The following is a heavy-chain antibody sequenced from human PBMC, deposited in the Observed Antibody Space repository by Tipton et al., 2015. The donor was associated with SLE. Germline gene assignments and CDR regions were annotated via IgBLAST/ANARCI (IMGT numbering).Heavy chain of an antibody. CDR2: IYYSGST. CDR1: GGSISSYY. V-gene: IGHV4-59*01. D-gene: IGHD3-10*01. CDR3: VRGVRYGSGSYEFDY. J-gene: IGHJ4*02. Sequence: TLSLTCTVSGGSISSYYWSWIRQPPGKGLEWIGYIYYSGSTNYNPSLKSRVTISVDTSKNQFSLKLSSVTAADTAVYYCVRGVRYGSGSYEFDYWGQGTLVTVSS.